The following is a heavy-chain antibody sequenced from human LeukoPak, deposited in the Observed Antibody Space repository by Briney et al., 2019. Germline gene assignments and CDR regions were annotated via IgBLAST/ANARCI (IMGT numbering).Heavy chain of an antibody. J-gene: IGHJ4*02. CDR3: ARLRWEQQDVGDFDY. Sequence: GASVKVSCKASGYTFTGYYIHWVRQAPGQGLEWMGWIKPSSGGTKYAQNFQGRVTMTRDTSINTVFMELSRLRSDDTAVYYCARLRWEQQDVGDFDYWGQGTLVTVSS. V-gene: IGHV1-2*02. CDR1: GYTFTGYY. CDR2: IKPSSGGT. D-gene: IGHD6-13*01.